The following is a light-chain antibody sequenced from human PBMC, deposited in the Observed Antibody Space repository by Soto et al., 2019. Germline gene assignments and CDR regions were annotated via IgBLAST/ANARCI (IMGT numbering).Light chain of an antibody. V-gene: IGKV3-20*01. CDR1: RRLSSDD. J-gene: IGKJ1*01. CDR3: QPYGDSPRS. CDR2: DAS. Sequence: IVLMQSPASLSLSPGERATPSCRVSRRLSSDDLAVDQQKPGQAPRLLFYDASRRATGTPDRFSVSGSGTDFTLTISRLESGDFAVDYCQPYGDSPRSFGEGTKVDIK.